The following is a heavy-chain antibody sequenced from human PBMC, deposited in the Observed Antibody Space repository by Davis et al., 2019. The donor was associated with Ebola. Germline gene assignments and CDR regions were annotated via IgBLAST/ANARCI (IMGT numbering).Heavy chain of an antibody. V-gene: IGHV1-3*01. J-gene: IGHJ4*02. CDR3: ARGDIVVVADY. CDR2: INAGNGNT. D-gene: IGHD2-15*01. CDR1: GYTFTSYA. Sequence: ASVKVSCKASGYTFTSYAMHWVRQAPGQGLEWMGWINAGNGNTKYSQKFQGRVTITRDTSASTAYMELSSLRSEDTAVYYCARGDIVVVADYWGQGTLVTVSS.